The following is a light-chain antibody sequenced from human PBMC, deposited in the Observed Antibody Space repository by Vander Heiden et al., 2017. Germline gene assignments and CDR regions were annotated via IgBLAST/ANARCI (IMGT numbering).Light chain of an antibody. CDR3: KQDGRSPANT. V-gene: IGKV3-20*01. Sequence: LTQYPGTLSLSPGARGTLSSRARQSITSSYLDWYQQKAGQAPRLLIYAASSRATGVPDRFSGSGSGTDFTLTISRLEPEDFAVYYCKQDGRSPANTFGGGTKVEIK. CDR2: AAS. J-gene: IGKJ4*01. CDR1: QSITSSY.